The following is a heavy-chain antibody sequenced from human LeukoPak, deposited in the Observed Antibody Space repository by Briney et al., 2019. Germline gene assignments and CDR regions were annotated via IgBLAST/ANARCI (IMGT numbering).Heavy chain of an antibody. CDR3: ASPHYESSGLYVDAFDI. CDR2: INPNSGGT. Sequence: ASVKVSCKASGYTLTAYYLHWVRQAPGQGLEWMGRINPNSGGTTYAQKFQGRVTMTRDTSIGTAYMELSSLRSDDTAGYYCASPHYESSGLYVDAFDIWGQGTMVTVSS. CDR1: GYTLTAYY. J-gene: IGHJ3*02. V-gene: IGHV1-2*06. D-gene: IGHD3-22*01.